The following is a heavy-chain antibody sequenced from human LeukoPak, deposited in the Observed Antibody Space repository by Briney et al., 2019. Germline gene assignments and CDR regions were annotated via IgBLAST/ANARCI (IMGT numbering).Heavy chain of an antibody. J-gene: IGHJ4*02. V-gene: IGHV1-69*04. CDR3: ARDLTSYYYDNNGAFDF. Sequence: ASVKVSCKASGGTFSSYAINWVRQAPGQGLEWMGKIIPMLRIADYAQKFQGRVTITADKSTSTAYMELSSLRSEDTAVYYCARDLTSYYYDNNGAFDFWGQGTLVTVSS. CDR1: GGTFSSYA. D-gene: IGHD3-22*01. CDR2: IIPMLRIA.